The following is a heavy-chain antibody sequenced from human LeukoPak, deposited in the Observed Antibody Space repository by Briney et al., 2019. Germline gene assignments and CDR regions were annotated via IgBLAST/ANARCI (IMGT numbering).Heavy chain of an antibody. CDR2: ISYDGSNK. J-gene: IGHJ4*02. CDR3: ARDRDSSGWYYFDY. V-gene: IGHV3-30*04. D-gene: IGHD6-19*01. Sequence: GGSPRLSCAASGFTFSSYAMHWVRQAPGKGLEWVAVISYDGSNKYYADSVKGRFTISRDNSKNTLYLQMNSLRAEDTAVYYCARDRDSSGWYYFDYWGQGTLVTVSS. CDR1: GFTFSSYA.